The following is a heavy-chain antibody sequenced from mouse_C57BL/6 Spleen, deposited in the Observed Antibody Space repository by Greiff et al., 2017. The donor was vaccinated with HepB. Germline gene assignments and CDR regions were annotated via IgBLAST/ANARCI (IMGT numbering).Heavy chain of an antibody. D-gene: IGHD2-1*01. V-gene: IGHV1-15*01. CDR2: IDPETGGT. Sequence: QVHVKQSGAELVRPGASVTLSCKASGYTFTDYEMHWVKQTPVHGLDWIGAIDPETGGTAYNQKFKGKAILTADKSSSTAYMELRSLTSEDSAVYYCTRRVTLYFDYWGQGTTLTVSS. J-gene: IGHJ2*01. CDR1: GYTFTDYE. CDR3: TRRVTLYFDY.